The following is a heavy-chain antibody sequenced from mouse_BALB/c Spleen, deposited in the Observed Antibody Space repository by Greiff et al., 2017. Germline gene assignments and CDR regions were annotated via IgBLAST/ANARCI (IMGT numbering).Heavy chain of an antibody. J-gene: IGHJ3*01. V-gene: IGHV5-4*02. CDR3: ARGDYGSSYGFAY. Sequence: EVQGVESGGGLVKPGGSLKLSCAASGFTFSDYYMYWVRQTPEKRLEWVATISDGGSYTYYPDSVKGRFTISRDNAKNNLYLQMSSLKSEDTAMYYCARGDYGSSYGFAYWGQGTLVTVSA. CDR1: GFTFSDYY. D-gene: IGHD1-1*01. CDR2: ISDGGSYT.